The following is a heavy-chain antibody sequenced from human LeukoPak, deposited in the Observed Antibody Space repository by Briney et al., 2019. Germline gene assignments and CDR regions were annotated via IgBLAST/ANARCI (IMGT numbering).Heavy chain of an antibody. CDR3: ARDRGSYFDY. J-gene: IGHJ4*02. D-gene: IGHD1-26*01. CDR1: GSTFSRYW. V-gene: IGHV3-74*01. Sequence: PGGSLRLSCAASGSTFSRYWMHWVRQAPGKGLVWVSRINSDGSSTSYAHSVKGRFTISRENAKNTLSLKMNSLRAEDTAVYYCARDRGSYFDYWGQGTLVSVSS. CDR2: INSDGSST.